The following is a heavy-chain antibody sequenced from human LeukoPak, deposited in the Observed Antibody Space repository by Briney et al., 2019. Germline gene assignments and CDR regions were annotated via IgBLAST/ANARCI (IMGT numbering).Heavy chain of an antibody. D-gene: IGHD1-14*01. V-gene: IGHV6-1*01. CDR1: GDSVSSNGVA. Sequence: SQTLSLTCAISGDSVSSNGVAWNWTRQSPSRGLEWLGRTYYESKWSNDYALSVRSRITINPDTSKNQFSLQLNSLTPEDTAVYYCARGRNSAFDYWGQGTLVTVAS. J-gene: IGHJ4*02. CDR3: ARGRNSAFDY. CDR2: TYYESKWSN.